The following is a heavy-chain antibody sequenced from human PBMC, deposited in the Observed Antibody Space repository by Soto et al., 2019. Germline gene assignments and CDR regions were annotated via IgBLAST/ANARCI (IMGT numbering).Heavy chain of an antibody. J-gene: IGHJ4*02. CDR3: AKYLAYGGNYIDS. CDR2: ISGSGVST. CDR1: GFTFSSYA. D-gene: IGHD4-17*01. Sequence: PGGSLRLSCAASGFTFSSYAMSWLRQAPGKGLEWVSAISGSGVSTYYADSVKGRFTISRDNSKNTLYLQMNSLRAEDTAVYYCAKYLAYGGNYIDSWGQGTLVTVS. V-gene: IGHV3-23*01.